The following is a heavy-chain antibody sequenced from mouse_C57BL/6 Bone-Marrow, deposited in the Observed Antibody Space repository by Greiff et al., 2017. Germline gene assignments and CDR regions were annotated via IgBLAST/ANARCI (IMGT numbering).Heavy chain of an antibody. CDR2: IDPSDSYT. CDR1: GYTFTSYW. CDR3: ARGTGTMYFDY. D-gene: IGHD4-1*01. J-gene: IGHJ2*01. V-gene: IGHV1-50*01. Sequence: QVQLQQPGAELVKPGASVKLSCKASGYTFTSYWMQWVKQRPGQGLEWIGEIDPSDSYTNYNQKFKGKATLTVDTSSSTAYMQLSSLTSEDSAVYYCARGTGTMYFDYWGQGTTLTVSS.